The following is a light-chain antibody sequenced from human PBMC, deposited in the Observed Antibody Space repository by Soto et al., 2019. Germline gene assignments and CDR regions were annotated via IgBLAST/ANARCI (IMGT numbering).Light chain of an antibody. CDR3: QQANSFPIT. V-gene: IGKV1D-12*01. CDR2: EAS. Sequence: DIQMTQSPSSVSASLGDRFTITFLASQGITNRLAWYQQKPGKAPKLLIYEASSLQSGVPSRISGSGSGTDFTLTISSLQPEDFATYYCQQANSFPITFGQGTRLEIK. CDR1: QGITNR. J-gene: IGKJ5*01.